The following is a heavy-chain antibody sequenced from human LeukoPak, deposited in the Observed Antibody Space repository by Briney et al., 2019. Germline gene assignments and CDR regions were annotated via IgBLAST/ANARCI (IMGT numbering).Heavy chain of an antibody. CDR3: AVQLQQLVYFDY. Sequence: SETLTLTCTVSGGSVSSRSYYWGWIRQPPGKGLEWIGSIYYSGRTYYNPSLTSRVTISVDTSKNQFSLKLSSVTAADTAVYYCAVQLQQLVYFDYWGQGTLVTVSS. V-gene: IGHV4-39*01. CDR1: GGSVSSRSYY. J-gene: IGHJ4*02. D-gene: IGHD6-13*01. CDR2: IYYSGRT.